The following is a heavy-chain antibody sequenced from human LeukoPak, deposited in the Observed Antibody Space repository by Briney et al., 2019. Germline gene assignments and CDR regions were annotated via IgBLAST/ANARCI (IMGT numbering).Heavy chain of an antibody. V-gene: IGHV3-23*01. Sequence: PGGSLRLSCAASGFTFSSYAMNWVRQAPGKGLEWVSTLSGSGYSTYYADSVKGRFTISSDNSKNTLYLQMNSLRAEDTAVYYCAKEMITFGGVIANWGQGTLVTVSS. CDR2: LSGSGYST. J-gene: IGHJ4*02. CDR1: GFTFSSYA. CDR3: AKEMITFGGVIAN. D-gene: IGHD3-16*02.